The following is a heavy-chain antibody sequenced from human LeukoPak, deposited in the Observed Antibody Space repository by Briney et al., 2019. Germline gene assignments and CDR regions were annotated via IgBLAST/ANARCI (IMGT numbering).Heavy chain of an antibody. D-gene: IGHD3-22*01. CDR3: ARRNYYDSSGWYYYYYYYGMDV. V-gene: IGHV6-1*01. J-gene: IGHJ6*02. CDR1: GDSVSSNSAG. Sequence: TLSMTCALSGDSVSSNSAGWNWIRQSPSRGLEWLGGTYYRSNWYKDYAVSVRSRITINPDRSRHQFSLKLSSVTAADTAVYYCARRNYYDSSGWYYYYYYYGMDVWGQGTAVPVSS. CDR2: TYYRSNWYK.